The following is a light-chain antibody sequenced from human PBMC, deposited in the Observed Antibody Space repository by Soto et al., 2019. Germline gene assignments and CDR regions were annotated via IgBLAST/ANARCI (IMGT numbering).Light chain of an antibody. Sequence: DIQMTQSPSSLSASVGDRVTVTCRASQSISSYLNWYQQKPGKAPKLLIYAASSLQSGVPSRFSGSGSETDFTPTISSLQPEDFATYYCQQSYSTPLTFGPGTKVDIK. V-gene: IGKV1-39*01. CDR3: QQSYSTPLT. CDR1: QSISSY. CDR2: AAS. J-gene: IGKJ3*01.